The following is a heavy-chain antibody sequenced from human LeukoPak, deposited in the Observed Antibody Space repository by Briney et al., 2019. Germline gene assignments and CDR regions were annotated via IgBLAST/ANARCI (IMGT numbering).Heavy chain of an antibody. CDR3: AKDCNGGNCYIDY. V-gene: IGHV3-23*01. CDR1: GFTFTNYA. J-gene: IGHJ4*02. Sequence: GGSLRLSCAASGFTFTNYAMSWVRQAPGKGLEWVSGMSGRGVSTYYADSVKGRFTISSDNSKNTLYLQMNSLRAKDTAIYYCAKDCNGGNCYIDYWGQGTLVTVAS. CDR2: MSGRGVST. D-gene: IGHD2-15*01.